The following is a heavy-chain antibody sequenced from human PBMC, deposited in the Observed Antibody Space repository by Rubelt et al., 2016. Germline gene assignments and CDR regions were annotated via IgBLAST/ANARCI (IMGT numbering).Heavy chain of an antibody. J-gene: IGHJ4*02. CDR3: RGSLTGRSGNYCDY. CDR2: MYSSGIT. D-gene: IGHD3-9*01. Sequence: QVQLQQWGAGLLKPSETLSLTCAVYGGSFSGYYWSWIRQPPGKGLEWIGDMYSSGITNYNPSLKSRVPLSGKMAKNQISLKLSSVTAADTAVYYCRGSLTGRSGNYCDYGGQGALVTVSS. CDR1: GGSFSGYY. V-gene: IGHV4-34*11.